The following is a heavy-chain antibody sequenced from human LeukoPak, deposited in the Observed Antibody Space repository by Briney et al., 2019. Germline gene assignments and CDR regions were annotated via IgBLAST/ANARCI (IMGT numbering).Heavy chain of an antibody. V-gene: IGHV1-69*02. CDR3: ARSGWNQNWFDP. J-gene: IGHJ5*02. CDR2: IIPILGIT. Sequence: SVKVSCKASGGTFSSYTISWVRQAPGQGLEWMGRIIPILGITNYAQKFQGRVTITADKSTSTAYMELSSLRSEDTAVYYCARSGWNQNWFDPWGQGTLVTVSS. D-gene: IGHD1-14*01. CDR1: GGTFSSYT.